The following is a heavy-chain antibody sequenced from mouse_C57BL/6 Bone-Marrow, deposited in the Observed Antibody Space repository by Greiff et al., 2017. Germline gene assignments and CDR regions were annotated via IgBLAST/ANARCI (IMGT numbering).Heavy chain of an antibody. D-gene: IGHD2-12*01. V-gene: IGHV1-69*01. CDR3: ARSRGLRPCAY. CDR2: IDPSDSYT. CDR1: GYTFTSYW. J-gene: IGHJ3*01. Sequence: QVQLQQPGAELVMPGASVKLSCKASGYTFTSYWMHWVKQRPGQGLEWIGEIDPSDSYTNYNQQFKGKSTLTVDKSSSTAYMQLSSLTSEDSAVYYCARSRGLRPCAYWGQGTLVTVSA.